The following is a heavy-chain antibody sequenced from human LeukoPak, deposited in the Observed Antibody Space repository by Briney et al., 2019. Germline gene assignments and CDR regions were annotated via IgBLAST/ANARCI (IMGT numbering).Heavy chain of an antibody. J-gene: IGHJ4*02. V-gene: IGHV3-23*01. Sequence: GGSLRLSCAGSGFTFSSYAMSWVRQAPGKGLEWVSGISGSGSSPHYADSVKGRFTISRDNSKSTLYLQMSSLRDEDTAVYYCANYRSWGQGTLVTVSS. CDR1: GFTFSSYA. CDR3: ANYRS. CDR2: ISGSGSSP. D-gene: IGHD1-14*01.